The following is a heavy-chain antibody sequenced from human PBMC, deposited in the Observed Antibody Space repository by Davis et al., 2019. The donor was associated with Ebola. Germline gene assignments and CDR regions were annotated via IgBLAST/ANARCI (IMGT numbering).Heavy chain of an antibody. CDR3: ARGGPSSLTVTTEWFDP. D-gene: IGHD4-17*01. CDR2: INHSGST. CDR1: GGSFSGYY. J-gene: IGHJ5*02. Sequence: PSETLSLTCAVYGGSFSGYYWSWIRQPPGKGLEWIGEINHSGSTNYNPSLKSRVTISVDTSKNQFSLKLSSVTAADTAVYYCARGGPSSLTVTTEWFDPWGQGTLVTVSS. V-gene: IGHV4-34*01.